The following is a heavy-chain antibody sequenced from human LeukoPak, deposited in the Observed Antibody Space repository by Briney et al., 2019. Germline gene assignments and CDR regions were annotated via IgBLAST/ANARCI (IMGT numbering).Heavy chain of an antibody. CDR1: GFTLRSYS. V-gene: IGHV3-21*01. CDR3: ARDLGYSSSSGDY. D-gene: IGHD6-6*01. CDR2: ISDSDNSM. J-gene: IGHJ4*02. Sequence: GGSLRLSCAASGFTLRSYSMNWVRQAPGKGLEWVSSISDSDNSMYYANSVKGRFTISRDNTKNSLYLQMNSLRAEDTAVYYCARDLGYSSSSGDYWGQGTLVTVSS.